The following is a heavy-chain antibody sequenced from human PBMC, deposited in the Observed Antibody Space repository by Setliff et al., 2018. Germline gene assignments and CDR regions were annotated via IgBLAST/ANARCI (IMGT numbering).Heavy chain of an antibody. V-gene: IGHV5-51*01. CDR2: IYPSNSNI. Sequence: LKISCKASGYSFTDYWIAWVRQMPGKGLEWMGIIYPSNSNIKYSPSFQGQVTISADKSITTAYLQWSRLKVSDSGIYYCARGRRDGYKAGFDPWGQGTLVTVSS. CDR3: ARGRRDGYKAGFDP. D-gene: IGHD5-12*01. J-gene: IGHJ5*02. CDR1: GYSFTDYW.